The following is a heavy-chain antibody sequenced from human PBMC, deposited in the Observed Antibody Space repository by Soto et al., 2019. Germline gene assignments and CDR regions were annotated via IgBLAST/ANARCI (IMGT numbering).Heavy chain of an antibody. D-gene: IGHD6-13*01. CDR1: GYTFASYD. CDR3: ARVLSSIAAAGTLFGPDS. CDR2: MNPNSGNT. J-gene: IGHJ4*02. Sequence: ASVKVSCKASGYTFASYDINWVRQATGQGLEWMGWMNPNSGNTGYAQKFQGRVTMTRNTSISTAYMELSSLRSEDTAVYYCARVLSSIAAAGTLFGPDSWGQGTLVTVSS. V-gene: IGHV1-8*01.